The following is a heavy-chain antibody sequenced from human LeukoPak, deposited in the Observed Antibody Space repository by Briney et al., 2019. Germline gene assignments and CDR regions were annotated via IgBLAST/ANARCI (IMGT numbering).Heavy chain of an antibody. Sequence: GGSLRLSCAASGFTFSSYEMNWVRQAPGKGLEWVSYISSSGSTIYYADSVKGRFTISRDNAKNSLYLQMNSLRAENTAVYYCARGSIEGLFDYWGQGTLVTVSS. J-gene: IGHJ4*02. CDR1: GFTFSSYE. CDR3: ARGSIEGLFDY. V-gene: IGHV3-48*03. CDR2: ISSSGSTI.